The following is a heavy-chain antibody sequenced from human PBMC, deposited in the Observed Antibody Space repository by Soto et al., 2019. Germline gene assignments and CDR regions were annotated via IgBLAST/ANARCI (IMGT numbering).Heavy chain of an antibody. J-gene: IGHJ5*02. CDR2: IIPIFGTA. Sequence: QVQLVQYGAEVKKPGSSVKVSCQASGGTFSSYASSWGRHAPGQGLEWMGGIIPIFGTANYAQKFQGRVMITADESTGTAYMELSSLRSEYTAVYYCASGGVLRSFDWLFWFDPWGQGTLVTVSS. CDR3: ASGGVLRSFDWLFWFDP. D-gene: IGHD3-9*01. CDR1: GGTFSSYA. V-gene: IGHV1-69*01.